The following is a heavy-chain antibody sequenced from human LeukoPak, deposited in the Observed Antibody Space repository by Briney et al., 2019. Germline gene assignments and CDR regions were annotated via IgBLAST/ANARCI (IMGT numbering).Heavy chain of an antibody. Sequence: GGSLRLSCAAAGFTFSNYAMTWVRQAPGRGLEWVSSISGSGGSTYYADSVKGRFTISRDNAKNSLYLQMNSLRAEDTAVYYCARTPNSGYSYGYRFDYWGQGTLVTVSS. J-gene: IGHJ4*02. D-gene: IGHD5-18*01. CDR2: ISGSGGST. CDR3: ARTPNSGYSYGYRFDY. CDR1: GFTFSNYA. V-gene: IGHV3-23*01.